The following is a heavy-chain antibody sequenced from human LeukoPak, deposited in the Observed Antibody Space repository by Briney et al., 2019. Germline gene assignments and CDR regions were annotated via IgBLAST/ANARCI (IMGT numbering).Heavy chain of an antibody. CDR1: GGSISSGDYY. J-gene: IGHJ4*02. CDR3: ASSGGWFGELLGLGY. Sequence: SQTLSLTCTVSGGSISSGDYYWSWIRQHPGKGLEWIGYIYYSGSTYYNPSLKSRVTISVDTSKNQFSLKLSSVTAADTAVYYCASSGGWFGELLGLGYWGQGTLVTVSS. CDR2: IYYSGST. D-gene: IGHD3-10*01. V-gene: IGHV4-31*03.